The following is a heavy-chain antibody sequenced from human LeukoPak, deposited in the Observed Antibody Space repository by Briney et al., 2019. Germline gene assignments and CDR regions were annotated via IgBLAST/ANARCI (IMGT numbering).Heavy chain of an antibody. D-gene: IGHD5-12*01. V-gene: IGHV1-2*02. J-gene: IGHJ3*02. CDR2: INPNSGGT. Sequence: GASVKVSCKASGYTFTGYYIHWVRQAPGQGLEWMGWINPNSGGTNYAQKFQGRVTMTTDTSTSTAYMELRSLRSDDTAVYYCARHYDYGTDAFDIWGQGTMVTVSS. CDR1: GYTFTGYY. CDR3: ARHYDYGTDAFDI.